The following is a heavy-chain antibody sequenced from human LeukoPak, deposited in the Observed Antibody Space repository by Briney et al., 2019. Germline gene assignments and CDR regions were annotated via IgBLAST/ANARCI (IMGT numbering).Heavy chain of an antibody. D-gene: IGHD6-13*01. V-gene: IGHV3-23*01. CDR3: AKDLGIAAAGTEDY. CDR1: RFTFSSYA. Sequence: WGSLRLSCAASRFTFSSYAMSWVRQAPGKGLEWVSAISGSGGSTYYADSVKGRFTISRDNSKNTLYLQMNSLRAEDTAVYYCAKDLGIAAAGTEDYWGQGTLVTVSS. J-gene: IGHJ4*02. CDR2: ISGSGGST.